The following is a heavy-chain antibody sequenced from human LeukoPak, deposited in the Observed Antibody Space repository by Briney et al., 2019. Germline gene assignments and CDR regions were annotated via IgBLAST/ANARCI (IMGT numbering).Heavy chain of an antibody. Sequence: ASVKVSCKASGYTFTSYYMHWVRQAPGQGLEWMGIINPSGGSTSYAQKFQGRVTMTRDTSTSTAYMELSSLRSEDTAVYYCAVFQYCSSTSCYTEWFDPWGQGTLVTVSS. J-gene: IGHJ5*02. CDR1: GYTFTSYY. CDR2: INPSGGST. CDR3: AVFQYCSSTSCYTEWFDP. V-gene: IGHV1-46*01. D-gene: IGHD2-2*02.